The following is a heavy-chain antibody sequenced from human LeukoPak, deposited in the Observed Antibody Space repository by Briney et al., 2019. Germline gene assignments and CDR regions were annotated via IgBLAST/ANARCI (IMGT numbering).Heavy chain of an antibody. CDR2: IYSGGST. V-gene: IGHV3-53*01. Sequence: PGGSLRPSCAASGFTVSSNYMSWVRQAPGKGLEWVSVIYSGGSTYYADSVKGRFTISRDNSKNTLYLQMNSLRAEDTAVYYCASLPYCGGDCYSDAFDIWGQGTMVTVSS. CDR1: GFTVSSNY. CDR3: ASLPYCGGDCYSDAFDI. J-gene: IGHJ3*02. D-gene: IGHD2-21*02.